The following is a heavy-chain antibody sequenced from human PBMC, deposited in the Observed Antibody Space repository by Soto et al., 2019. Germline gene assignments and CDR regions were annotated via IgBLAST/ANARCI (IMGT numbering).Heavy chain of an antibody. CDR1: GGTFSSYA. V-gene: IGHV1-69*13. CDR3: ARGHTPYDSSSSGSWFDT. Sequence: GASVKVSCKASGGTFSSYAISWVRQAPGQGLEWMGGIIPIFGTANYAQKFQGRVTITADESTSSAYMELRGLRSEDTPVYYRARGHTPYDSSSSGSWFDTWGQGTLVTVSP. CDR2: IIPIFGTA. D-gene: IGHD6-6*01. J-gene: IGHJ5*02.